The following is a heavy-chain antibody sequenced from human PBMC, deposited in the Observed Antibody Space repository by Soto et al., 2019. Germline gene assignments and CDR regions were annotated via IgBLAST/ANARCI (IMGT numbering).Heavy chain of an antibody. J-gene: IGHJ4*02. CDR3: ATSYGNAWYTY. CDR2: IYYSGST. CDR1: GGSISSYY. D-gene: IGHD6-13*01. V-gene: IGHV4-59*12. Sequence: PSETLSLTCTVSGGSISSYYWSWIRQPPGKGLEWIGYIYYSGSTNYNPSLKSRVNISVETSKSQFTQKLSTVTAEDTAVYYWATSYGNAWYTYWGQGTQVTVSS.